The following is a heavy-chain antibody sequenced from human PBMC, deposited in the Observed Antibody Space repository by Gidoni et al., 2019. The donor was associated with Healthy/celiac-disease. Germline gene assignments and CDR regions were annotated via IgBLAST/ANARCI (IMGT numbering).Heavy chain of an antibody. D-gene: IGHD3-22*01. CDR1: GFTFSSYE. CDR2: ISSSGSTI. V-gene: IGHV3-48*03. J-gene: IGHJ6*02. Sequence: EVQLVESGGGLVQPGGSLRLSCAASGFTFSSYEMNWVRQAPGKGLEWVLYISSSGSTIYYADSVKGRFTISRDNAKNSLYLQMNSLRAEDTAVYYCARYPPAYYYDSSSPYYYYGMDVWGQGTTVTVSS. CDR3: ARYPPAYYYDSSSPYYYYGMDV.